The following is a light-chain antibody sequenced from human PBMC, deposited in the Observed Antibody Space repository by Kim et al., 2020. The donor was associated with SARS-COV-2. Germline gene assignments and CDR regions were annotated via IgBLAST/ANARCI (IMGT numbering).Light chain of an antibody. V-gene: IGLV3-19*01. CDR1: SLRSYY. J-gene: IGLJ3*02. CDR2: GEN. Sequence: ALVQPVRITCQEDSLRSYYASWYQHKPVQAPIFVIYGENTRPSGIPDRFSSSSSGNTASLTITGAQAEDEAVYYCNSRASSGNHWVFGGVTKLTVL. CDR3: NSRASSGNHWV.